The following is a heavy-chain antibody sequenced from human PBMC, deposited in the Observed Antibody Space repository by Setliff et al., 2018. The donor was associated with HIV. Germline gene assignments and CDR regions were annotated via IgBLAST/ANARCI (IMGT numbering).Heavy chain of an antibody. J-gene: IGHJ4*02. CDR2: IIPIFGTA. CDR1: GDTLSNYA. CDR3: ATVIYYSSGSYSLDY. V-gene: IGHV1-69*06. D-gene: IGHD3-10*01. Sequence: GASVKVSCKASGDTLSNYAISWVRQAPGQGLEWMGGIIPIFGTANYAQKFEGRVTITADKSTGKAYLGVSSLRSEDTAVYYCATVIYYSSGSYSLDYWGQPTLVTVSS.